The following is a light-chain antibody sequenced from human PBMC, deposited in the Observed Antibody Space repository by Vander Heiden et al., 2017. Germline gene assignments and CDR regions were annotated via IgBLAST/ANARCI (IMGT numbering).Light chain of an antibody. CDR2: QNT. J-gene: IGLJ3*02. CDR3: QAWDSRAAV. CDR1: KLGDKY. Sequence: SYELTQPPSVSVPTGQTASITCSGEKLGDKYVCWFQQKPGQSPVLVIYQNTKRPSGIPERFSGSNSGNTATLTISGTQAMDEADYYCQAWDSRAAVFGGGTQLTVL. V-gene: IGLV3-1*01.